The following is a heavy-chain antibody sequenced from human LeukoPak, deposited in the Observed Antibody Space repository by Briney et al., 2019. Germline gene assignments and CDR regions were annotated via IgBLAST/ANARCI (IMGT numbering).Heavy chain of an antibody. D-gene: IGHD1-26*01. Sequence: GGSLRLSCAASGFTFSSYSMNWVRQAPGKGLEWVSSISSSYIYYADSVKGRVTISRDNAKNSLYLQMNSLRAEDTAVYYCAREPGEGSGSYFDYWGQGTLVTVSS. J-gene: IGHJ4*02. V-gene: IGHV3-21*01. CDR2: ISSSYI. CDR1: GFTFSSYS. CDR3: AREPGEGSGSYFDY.